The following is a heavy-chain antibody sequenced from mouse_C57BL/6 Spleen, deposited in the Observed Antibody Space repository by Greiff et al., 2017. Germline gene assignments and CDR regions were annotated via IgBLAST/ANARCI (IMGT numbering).Heavy chain of an antibody. Sequence: VQLQQSGPELVKPGASVKISCKASGYAFSSSWMNWVKQRPGKGLEWIGRIYPGDGDTNYNGKFKGKDTLTADKSSSTAYMQLSSLTSEDSAVYFCARWGYTVVASDWYFDVWGTGTTVTVSS. V-gene: IGHV1-82*01. CDR1: GYAFSSSW. CDR3: ARWGYTVVASDWYFDV. J-gene: IGHJ1*03. D-gene: IGHD1-1*01. CDR2: IYPGDGDT.